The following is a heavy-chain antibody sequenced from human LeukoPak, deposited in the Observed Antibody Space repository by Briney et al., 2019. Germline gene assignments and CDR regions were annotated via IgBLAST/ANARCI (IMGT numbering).Heavy chain of an antibody. CDR1: GGTFSSSA. Sequence: ASVKVSCKASGGTFSSSAISRVRQAPGQGLEWMGRIIPILGIANYAQKFQGRVTITADKSTCTAYMELSSLRSEDTAVYYCARDGRYCSSTSCYAGHFDYWGQGTLVTVSS. V-gene: IGHV1-69*04. CDR2: IIPILGIA. J-gene: IGHJ4*02. D-gene: IGHD2-2*01. CDR3: ARDGRYCSSTSCYAGHFDY.